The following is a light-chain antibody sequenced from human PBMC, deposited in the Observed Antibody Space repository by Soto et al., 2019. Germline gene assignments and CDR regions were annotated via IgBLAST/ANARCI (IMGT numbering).Light chain of an antibody. V-gene: IGLV2-14*03. CDR3: SSYTSSSTRV. Sequence: QSVLTQPASVSGSPGESITISCTGTSSDVGAYYYVSWYQQHPDKAPKLIIYEVSHRPSGVSNRFSGSKSVNTATLTISGLQAEDEADYYCSSYTSSSTRVFGTGTKVTVL. CDR2: EVS. CDR1: SSDVGAYYY. J-gene: IGLJ1*01.